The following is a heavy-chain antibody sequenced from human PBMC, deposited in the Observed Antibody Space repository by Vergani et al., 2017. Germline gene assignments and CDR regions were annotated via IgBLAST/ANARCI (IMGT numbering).Heavy chain of an antibody. J-gene: IGHJ4*02. CDR3: ATADNWNRRVDY. CDR1: GYTLTELS. CDR2: FDPEDGET. V-gene: IGHV1-24*01. Sequence: QVQLVQSGAEVKKPGASVKVSCKVSGYTLTELSMHWVRQAPGKGLEWMGGFDPEDGETIYAQKFQGRVTMTEDTSTDSSYMELSSLRSEDTAVYYRATADNWNRRVDYWSQGTLVTVSS. D-gene: IGHD1-1*01.